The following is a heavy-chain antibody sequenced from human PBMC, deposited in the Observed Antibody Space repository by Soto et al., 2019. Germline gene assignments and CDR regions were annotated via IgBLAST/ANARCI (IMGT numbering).Heavy chain of an antibody. J-gene: IGHJ4*02. V-gene: IGHV4-4*02. Sequence: PSETLSLTCAVSGGSISTSNWWSWVRQPPGKGLEWIGEVYRTGSTYYNPSLKSRVTISVDTSKNQFSLKLSSVTAADTAVYYCARVAEGTYYYDSSGYFDYRGQGTLVTVSS. CDR2: VYRTGST. CDR1: GGSISTSNW. CDR3: ARVAEGTYYYDSSGYFDY. D-gene: IGHD3-22*01.